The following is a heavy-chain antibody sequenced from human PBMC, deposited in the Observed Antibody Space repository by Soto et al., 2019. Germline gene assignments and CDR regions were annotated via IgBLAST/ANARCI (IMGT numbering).Heavy chain of an antibody. Sequence: GASVKVSCKASGYTFTSYDINWVRQATGQGLEWMGWMNPNSGNTGYAQKFQGRVTMTRNTSISTAYMELSSLRSEDTAVYYCASCCSVFGVVITYYYYMDVWGKGTTVTVSS. CDR3: ASCCSVFGVVITYYYYMDV. D-gene: IGHD3-3*01. CDR1: GYTFTSYD. CDR2: MNPNSGNT. J-gene: IGHJ6*03. V-gene: IGHV1-8*01.